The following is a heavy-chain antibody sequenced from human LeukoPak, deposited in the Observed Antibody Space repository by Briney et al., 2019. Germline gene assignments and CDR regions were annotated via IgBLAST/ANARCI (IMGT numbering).Heavy chain of an antibody. V-gene: IGHV4-59*08. CDR1: GASLRRYY. CDR3: ARHGPRRDGYNYDY. Sequence: SETLSLTCTVSGASLRRYYWSWIRQPPGKGLECIGYIYYTGSTNYNYNPSLKSRVTISVDTSKNQFSLKLSSVTAADTAVYYCARHGPRRDGYNYDYWGPGTLVTVSS. CDR2: IYYTGSTNY. D-gene: IGHD5-24*01. J-gene: IGHJ4*02.